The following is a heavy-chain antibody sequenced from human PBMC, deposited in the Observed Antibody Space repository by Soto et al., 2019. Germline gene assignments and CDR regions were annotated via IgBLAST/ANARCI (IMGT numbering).Heavy chain of an antibody. J-gene: IGHJ4*02. CDR2: IDWDDDK. Sequence: SVPTLVNPTQALRLSGTFSGFSLSTSGMCVSWIRQPPGKALEWLALIDWDDDKYYSTSLKTRLTISKDTSKNQVVLTMTNMDPVDTATYYCARISPQSSGWAFDYWGQGTLVTVSS. D-gene: IGHD6-19*01. V-gene: IGHV2-70*01. CDR3: ARISPQSSGWAFDY. CDR1: GFSLSTSGMC.